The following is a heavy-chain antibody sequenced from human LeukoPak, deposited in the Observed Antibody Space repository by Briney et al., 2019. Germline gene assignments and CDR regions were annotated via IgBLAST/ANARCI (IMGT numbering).Heavy chain of an antibody. Sequence: PGGSLRLSCAASGFTFSNAWMNWVRQAPGKGLEWVGRIKNKIASGTTDYAAPVKGRFTISRDDSKNTLFLQTNSLKTEDTAMYYCTTNDAFDIWGQGTMVTVSS. CDR1: GFTFSNAW. V-gene: IGHV3-15*01. J-gene: IGHJ3*02. CDR3: TTNDAFDI. CDR2: IKNKIASGTT.